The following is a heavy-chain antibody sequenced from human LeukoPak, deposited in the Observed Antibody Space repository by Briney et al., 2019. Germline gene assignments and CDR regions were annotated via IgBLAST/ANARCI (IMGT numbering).Heavy chain of an antibody. CDR3: AKDLAALLYSSSGDY. Sequence: GGSLRLSCAASGFTFSSYAMSWVRQAPGKGLEWVSAISGSGGSTYYADSVKGRFTTSRDNSKNTLYLQMNSLRAEDTAVYYCAKDLAALLYSSSGDYWGQGTLVTVSS. CDR1: GFTFSSYA. CDR2: ISGSGGST. J-gene: IGHJ4*02. D-gene: IGHD6-6*01. V-gene: IGHV3-23*01.